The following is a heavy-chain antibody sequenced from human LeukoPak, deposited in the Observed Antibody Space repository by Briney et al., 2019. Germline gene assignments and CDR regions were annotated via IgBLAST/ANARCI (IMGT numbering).Heavy chain of an antibody. CDR3: ASTHLGYCSSASCQNDY. D-gene: IGHD2-2*01. V-gene: IGHV3-23*01. CDR2: ISGSRGST. Sequence: GGSLRLSCAPSGFTFSTYAMSWVRQAPGKGLEWVSGISGSRGSTYYADSVRGRFTISRDNSKNTLYLQMNSLRAEDTAVYYCASTHLGYCSSASCQNDYWGQGTLVTVSS. CDR1: GFTFSTYA. J-gene: IGHJ4*02.